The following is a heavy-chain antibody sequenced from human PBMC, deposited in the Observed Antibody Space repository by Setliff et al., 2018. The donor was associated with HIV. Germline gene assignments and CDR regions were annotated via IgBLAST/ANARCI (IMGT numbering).Heavy chain of an antibody. CDR1: GFTFSSYW. CDR2: INSDGSST. D-gene: IGHD5-12*01. V-gene: IGHV3-74*01. CDR3: APVRDGYNYFFDY. J-gene: IGHJ4*02. Sequence: GGSLRLSCAASGFTFSSYWMHWVRQAPGKGLVWVSRINSDGSSTNYADSVKGRFTISRDNAKNSLYLQMNSLRAEDTAVYYCAPVRDGYNYFFDYWGQGTLVTVS.